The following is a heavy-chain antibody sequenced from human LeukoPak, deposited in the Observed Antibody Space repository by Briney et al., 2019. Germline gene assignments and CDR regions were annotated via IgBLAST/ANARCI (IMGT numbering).Heavy chain of an antibody. D-gene: IGHD1-7*01. J-gene: IGHJ4*02. CDR2: IRNKAYGGTT. V-gene: IGHV3-49*04. Sequence: GGSLRLSCAASGFTFGDYAMRWVRQAPGKGLEWVGFIRNKAYGGTTEYAASVKGRFTISRDDSKSIAYLQMNSLKTEDTAVYYCTRGSTGSTGPLDYWGQGTLVTVSS. CDR1: GFTFGDYA. CDR3: TRGSTGSTGPLDY.